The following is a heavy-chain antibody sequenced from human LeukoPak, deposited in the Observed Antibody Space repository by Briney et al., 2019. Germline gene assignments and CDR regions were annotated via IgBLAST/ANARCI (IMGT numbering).Heavy chain of an antibody. J-gene: IGHJ4*02. CDR2: INASGGSI. V-gene: IGHV1-46*01. D-gene: IGHD3-22*01. CDR1: GYTFTSQY. Sequence: ASVTVSCKASGYTFTSQYMHWVRQAPGQGIEWMGVINASGGSIKYGQKFEGRVTMNKDRCTSTVYMELSSLRSEDTAVYYCARAVGDSSGYSQDYWGQGTLVTVSS. CDR3: ARAVGDSSGYSQDY.